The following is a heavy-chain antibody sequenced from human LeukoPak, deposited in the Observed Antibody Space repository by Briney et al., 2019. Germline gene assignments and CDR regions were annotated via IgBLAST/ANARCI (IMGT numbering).Heavy chain of an antibody. V-gene: IGHV4-34*01. J-gene: IGHJ5*02. D-gene: IGHD6-13*01. CDR2: INHSGST. CDR1: GGSFSGYY. CDR3: ARGLGPLAYSSSWYSWFDP. Sequence: WETLSLTCAVYGGSFSGYYWSWIRQPPGKGLEWIGEINHSGSTNYNPSLKSRVTISVDTSKNQFSLKLSSVTAADTAVYYCARGLGPLAYSSSWYSWFDPWGQGTLVTVSS.